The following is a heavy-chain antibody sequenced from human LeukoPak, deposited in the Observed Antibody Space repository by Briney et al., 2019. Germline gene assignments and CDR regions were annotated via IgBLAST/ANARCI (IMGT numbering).Heavy chain of an antibody. CDR1: GFTLSSLD. CDR3: ARADCSGSTCYLRRSWFDP. J-gene: IGHJ5*02. CDR2: ISTSSRYI. V-gene: IGHV3-21*06. D-gene: IGHD2-2*01. Sequence: KPGGSLRLSCAASGFTLSSLDMSWVRQAPGKGLEWVSSISTSSRYIYYRDSVKGRFTISRDDAKNALYLQMNSLTVEDTAVYYCARADCSGSTCYLRRSWFDPWGQGTLVTVSS.